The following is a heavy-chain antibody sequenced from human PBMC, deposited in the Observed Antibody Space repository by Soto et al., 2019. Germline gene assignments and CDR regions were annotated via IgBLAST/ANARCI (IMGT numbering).Heavy chain of an antibody. D-gene: IGHD6-6*01. CDR3: ATRTQGIAARLDAFDI. CDR1: GFTFSSYS. J-gene: IGHJ3*02. V-gene: IGHV3-21*01. Sequence: GGSLRLSCAASGFTFSSYSMNWVRQAPGKGLEWVSSISSSSSYIYYADSVKGRFTISRDNAKNSLYLQKNSLRAEDTAVYYCATRTQGIAARLDAFDIWGQGTMVTVSS. CDR2: ISSSSSYI.